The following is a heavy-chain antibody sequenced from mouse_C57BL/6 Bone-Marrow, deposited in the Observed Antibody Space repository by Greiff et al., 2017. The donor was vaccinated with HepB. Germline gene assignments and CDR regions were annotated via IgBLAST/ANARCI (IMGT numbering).Heavy chain of an antibody. D-gene: IGHD1-1*01. J-gene: IGHJ1*03. CDR2: IDPENGDT. CDR3: TTPITTADWYFDV. CDR1: GFNIKDDY. Sequence: EVQLQQSGAELVRPGAPVKLSCTASGFNIKDDYMHWVKQRPEQGLEWIGWIDPENGDTEYASKFQGKATITADTSSNTAYLQLSSLTSEDTAVYYCTTPITTADWYFDVWGTGTTVTVSS. V-gene: IGHV14-4*01.